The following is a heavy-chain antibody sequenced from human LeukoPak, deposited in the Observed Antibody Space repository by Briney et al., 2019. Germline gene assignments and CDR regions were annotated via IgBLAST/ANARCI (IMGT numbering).Heavy chain of an antibody. CDR1: GYTFTIYG. J-gene: IGHJ3*02. CDR2: ISAYNGNT. V-gene: IGHV1-18*01. Sequence: GASVKVSCKASGYTFTIYGISWVRQAPGQGLEWMGWISAYNGNTNYAQKLQGRVTITTATSTTTAYMELRSLRSDDTAVYYCARERGEYSSVCAFDIWGQGTMVTVSS. D-gene: IGHD2/OR15-2a*01. CDR3: ARERGEYSSVCAFDI.